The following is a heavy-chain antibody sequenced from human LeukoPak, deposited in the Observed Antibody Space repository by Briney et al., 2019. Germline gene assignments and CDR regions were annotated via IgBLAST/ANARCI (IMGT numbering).Heavy chain of an antibody. CDR2: INWNGDTT. Sequence: PGGSLRLSCEASGFTFDDYGMSWVRQPPGKGLEWVSAINWNGDTTRYRDSVKGRFIISRDNAKNSLYLQMNSLRAEDTAVYYCARGRYCSGNRCSFFDYWGQGTLVTVSS. D-gene: IGHD2-15*01. CDR1: GFTFDDYG. CDR3: ARGRYCSGNRCSFFDY. V-gene: IGHV3-20*04. J-gene: IGHJ4*02.